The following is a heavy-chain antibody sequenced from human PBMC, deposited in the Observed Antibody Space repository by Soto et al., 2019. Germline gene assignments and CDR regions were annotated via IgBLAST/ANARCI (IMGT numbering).Heavy chain of an antibody. V-gene: IGHV1-69*12. Sequence: QVQLVQSGAEVKKPGSSVKVSCKASGGTFSSYAISWVRQAPGQGLEWMGEIIPIFGTANYAQKFQGRVTISADESTSTAYMVLSSLRSEYSCVYYCARDSRPSSVYSPSWFDPWRQRTLVTVSS. CDR1: GGTFSSYA. CDR2: IIPIFGTA. J-gene: IGHJ5*02. CDR3: ARDSRPSSVYSPSWFDP. D-gene: IGHD3-22*01.